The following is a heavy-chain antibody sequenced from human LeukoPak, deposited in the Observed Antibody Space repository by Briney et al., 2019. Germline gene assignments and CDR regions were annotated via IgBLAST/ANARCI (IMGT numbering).Heavy chain of an antibody. V-gene: IGHV4-30-2*01. D-gene: IGHD1-26*01. CDR1: GGSISSGGYY. Sequence: SETLSLTRTVSGGSISSGGYYWSWIRQPPGKGLEWIGYIYHSGSTYYNPSLKSRVTISVDRSKNQFSLKLSSVTAADTAVYYCAKSISGSYQDAFDIWGQGTMVTVSS. J-gene: IGHJ3*02. CDR2: IYHSGST. CDR3: AKSISGSYQDAFDI.